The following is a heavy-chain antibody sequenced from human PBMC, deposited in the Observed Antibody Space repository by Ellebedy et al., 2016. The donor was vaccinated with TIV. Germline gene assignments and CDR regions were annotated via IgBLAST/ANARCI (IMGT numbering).Heavy chain of an antibody. CDR2: IIPIFGTA. J-gene: IGHJ3*02. D-gene: IGHD1-26*01. V-gene: IGHV1-69*13. CDR1: GGTFSSYA. CDR3: ARGSHPRYSIVGATTDAFDI. Sequence: AASVKVSCKASGGTFSSYAISWVRQAPGQGLEWMGGIIPIFGTANYAQKFQGRVTITADESTSTAYMELSSLRSEDTAVYYCARGSHPRYSIVGATTDAFDIWGQGTMVTVSS.